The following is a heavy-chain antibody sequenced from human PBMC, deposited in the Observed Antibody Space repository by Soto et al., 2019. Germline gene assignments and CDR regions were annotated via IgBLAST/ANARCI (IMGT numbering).Heavy chain of an antibody. CDR2: IIPIFGTA. Sequence: GASVKVSCKASGGTFSSYAISWVRQAPGQGLEWMGGIIPIFGTANYAQKFQGRVTITADESTSTAYMELSSLRSEDTAVYYCAVAGNPDGSGLWDYYYYGMDVWGQGTTVTVSS. D-gene: IGHD6-19*01. V-gene: IGHV1-69*13. CDR1: GGTFSSYA. CDR3: AVAGNPDGSGLWDYYYYGMDV. J-gene: IGHJ6*02.